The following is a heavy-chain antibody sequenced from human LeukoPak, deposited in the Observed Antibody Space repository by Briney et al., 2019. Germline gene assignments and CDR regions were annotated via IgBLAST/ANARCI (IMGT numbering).Heavy chain of an antibody. J-gene: IGHJ4*02. CDR2: IIPIFGTA. CDR3: ATAGRTRIGYCSGGSCYPNDTPTCYFDY. CDR1: GGTFSSYA. V-gene: IGHV1-69*01. Sequence: SVKVSCKASGGTFSSYAISWVRQAPGQGLEWMGGIIPIFGTANYAQKFQGRVTITADESTSTAYMELSSLRSEDTAVYYCATAGRTRIGYCSGGSCYPNDTPTCYFDYWGQGTLVTVSS. D-gene: IGHD2-15*01.